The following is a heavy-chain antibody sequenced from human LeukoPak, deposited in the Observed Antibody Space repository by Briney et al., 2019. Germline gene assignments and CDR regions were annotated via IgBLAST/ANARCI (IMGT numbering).Heavy chain of an antibody. CDR1: GFTFSRYY. CDR2: VGVRGVKT. Sequence: GGSLRLSCAASGFTFSRYYMSWVRQTPGKGLEWVSGVGVRGVKTFYADSVKGRFTVSRDNVKSTVFLQMNSLRPEDSAVYYCAKIVVPAAYYFYGMDVWGQGTTVTVSS. V-gene: IGHV3-23*01. CDR3: AKIVVPAAYYFYGMDV. J-gene: IGHJ6*02. D-gene: IGHD2-2*01.